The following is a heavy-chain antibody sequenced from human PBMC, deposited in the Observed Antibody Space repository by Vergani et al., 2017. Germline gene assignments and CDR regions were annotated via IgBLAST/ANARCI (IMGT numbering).Heavy chain of an antibody. CDR3: AKDAASSSWYGNWFDP. V-gene: IGHV3-33*06. J-gene: IGHJ5*02. D-gene: IGHD6-13*01. CDR2: IWYDGSKE. CDR1: GFTLSSHA. Sequence: QVQLEESGGGVVQPGRSLRLSCAGSGFTLSSHAMHWVRQAPGKGLEWVAFIWYDGSKEYYADSVKGRFTISRDNSKNTLYLQMNNLRAADTAVYYCAKDAASSSWYGNWFDPWGQGTLVTVSS.